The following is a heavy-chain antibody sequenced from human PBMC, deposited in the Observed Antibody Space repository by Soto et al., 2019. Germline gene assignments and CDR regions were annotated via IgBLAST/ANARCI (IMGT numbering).Heavy chain of an antibody. J-gene: IGHJ4*02. CDR1: GYTFTSYG. D-gene: IGHD1-1*01. V-gene: IGHV1-18*01. CDR2: ISAHNGNT. CDR3: PRVRYGDY. Sequence: QVHLVQSGAEVKKPGASVKVSCKASGYTFTSYGITWVRQAPGQGLEWMGWISAHNGNTDYAQKLQGRVIVTRDTSTSTAYMELRSLRSDDTAVYYCPRVRYGDYWGQGALVTVSS.